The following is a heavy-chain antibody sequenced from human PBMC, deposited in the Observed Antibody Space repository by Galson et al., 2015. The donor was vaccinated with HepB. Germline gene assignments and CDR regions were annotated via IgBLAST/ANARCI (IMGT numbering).Heavy chain of an antibody. Sequence: QSGAEVKKPGEPLKISCKGSGYTFTNYWIDWVRQVPGKGLEWMGTIFPGDSYTTYSPSFQGQVTISADKPISTAYLEWSSLKASDTAMYFCARHPFAAADSWGQGTQVTVSS. CDR2: IFPGDSYT. CDR1: GYTFTNYW. J-gene: IGHJ4*02. CDR3: ARHPFAAADS. V-gene: IGHV5-51*04. D-gene: IGHD2-15*01.